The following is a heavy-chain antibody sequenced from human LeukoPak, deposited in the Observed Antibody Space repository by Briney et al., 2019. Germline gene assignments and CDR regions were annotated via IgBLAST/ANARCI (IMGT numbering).Heavy chain of an antibody. CDR2: VNRDGGET. CDR1: GFALSSHW. J-gene: IGHJ6*02. CDR3: ARNNGMDV. V-gene: IGHV3-7*03. Sequence: GGSLRLSCAASGFALSSHWMTWVRQVPGRGPEWVANVNRDGGETYYLHSVKGRFTISKDNAKNSLYLQMNSLRAEDTALYHCARNNGMDVWGQGTTVIVSS.